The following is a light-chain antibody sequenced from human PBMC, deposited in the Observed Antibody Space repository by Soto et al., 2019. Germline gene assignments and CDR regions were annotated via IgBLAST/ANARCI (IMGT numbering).Light chain of an antibody. CDR3: QQYNNWSAIT. Sequence: EVVMTQSPATLSVSPGEGATLSCRASQSVSSYLAWYQQKPGQAPRLLIYGASTRATGIPARFSGRGSGTEFTLTISSLQSEDFAVYYCQQYNNWSAITFGQGTRLEIK. CDR1: QSVSSY. CDR2: GAS. V-gene: IGKV3-15*01. J-gene: IGKJ5*01.